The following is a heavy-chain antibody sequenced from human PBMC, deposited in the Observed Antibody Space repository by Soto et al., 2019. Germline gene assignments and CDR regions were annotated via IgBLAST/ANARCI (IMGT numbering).Heavy chain of an antibody. Sequence: PGGSLRLSCAASGFTFSSYSMNWVRQAPGKGLEWVSSISSSSSYIYYADSVKGRFTISRDNAKNSLYLQMNSLRAEDTAVYYCARGQTSRGSLGYCTKGCWFDPWGQGTLVTVSS. CDR2: ISSSSSYI. CDR3: ARGQTSRGSLGYCTKGCWFDP. V-gene: IGHV3-21*01. CDR1: GFTFSSYS. D-gene: IGHD2-8*01. J-gene: IGHJ5*02.